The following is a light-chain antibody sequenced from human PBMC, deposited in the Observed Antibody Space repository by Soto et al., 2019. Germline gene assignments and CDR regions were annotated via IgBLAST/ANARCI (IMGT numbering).Light chain of an antibody. Sequence: EIVMTQSPATLSVSPGERATLSCRASQNIKNNLAWYQQKPGQGPRLLIFGTSTRATSIPARFSGSGSGTLLHLHLQRLQYEDFAVSYCQHYNNWPLITFGQGTRLEIK. CDR1: QNIKNN. V-gene: IGKV3-15*01. CDR2: GTS. J-gene: IGKJ5*01. CDR3: QHYNNWPLIT.